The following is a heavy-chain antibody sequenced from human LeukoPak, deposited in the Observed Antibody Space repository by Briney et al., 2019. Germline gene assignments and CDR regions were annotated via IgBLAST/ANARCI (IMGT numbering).Heavy chain of an antibody. J-gene: IGHJ5*01. Sequence: GGALRLSCVASVFSFVGHWMTCARQAPGKGLEWVATINQNGSLTYYVDSVEGRFTISRDNAMKSLFLQMNSLRGEEVGVYYCARVNWIGVLFDCWGQGTPVTVSS. CDR2: INQNGSLT. D-gene: IGHD1-1*01. CDR1: VFSFVGHW. V-gene: IGHV3-7*04. CDR3: ARVNWIGVLFDC.